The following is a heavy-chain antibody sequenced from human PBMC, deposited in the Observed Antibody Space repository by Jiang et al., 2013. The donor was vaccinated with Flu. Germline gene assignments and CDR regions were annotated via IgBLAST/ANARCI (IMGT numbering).Heavy chain of an antibody. J-gene: IGHJ4*02. V-gene: IGHV5-51*01. CDR1: GYNFTNYW. CDR2: IYPGDSNT. D-gene: IGHD1-26*01. CDR3: ARQGDTYYFDY. Sequence: GAEVKKPGESLKISCKGSGYNFTNYWIGWVRQMPGKGLEWMGIIYPGDSNTRYSPSFQGQVTISADKSISTAYLQWTSLKASETAMFYCARQGDTYYFDYWGQGTLVTVSS.